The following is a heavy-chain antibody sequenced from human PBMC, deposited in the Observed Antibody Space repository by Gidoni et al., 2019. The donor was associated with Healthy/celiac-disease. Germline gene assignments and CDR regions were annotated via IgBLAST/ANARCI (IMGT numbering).Heavy chain of an antibody. CDR2: INAGNGNT. J-gene: IGHJ3*02. V-gene: IGHV1-3*01. CDR3: ARGGDWEDAFDI. CDR1: GYTFTSYA. Sequence: QVQLVQSGAVVKKPGASVKVSCKASGYTFTSYAMHWVRQAPGQRLEWMGWINAGNGNTKYSQKFQGRVTITRDTSASTAYMELSSLRSEDTAVYYCARGGDWEDAFDIWGQGTMVTVSS. D-gene: IGHD2-21*02.